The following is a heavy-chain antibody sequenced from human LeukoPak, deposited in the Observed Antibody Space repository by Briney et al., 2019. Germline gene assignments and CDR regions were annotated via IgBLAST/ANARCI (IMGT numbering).Heavy chain of an antibody. CDR2: IYSGGSP. V-gene: IGHV3-53*01. CDR3: ARDGADNSGYYFGSL. CDR1: GFSVRSSY. D-gene: IGHD3-22*01. Sequence: GGSLRLSCAASGFSVRSSYMSWVRQAPGKGLEWVSVIYSGGSPDYADSAKGRFTISTDNSKNTLYLQMNSQRVEDTAVYYCARDGADNSGYYFGSLWGQGTVVTVSS. J-gene: IGHJ3*01.